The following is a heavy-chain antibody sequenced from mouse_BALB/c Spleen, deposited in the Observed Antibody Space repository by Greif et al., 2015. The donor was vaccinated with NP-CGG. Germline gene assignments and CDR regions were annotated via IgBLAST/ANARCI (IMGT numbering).Heavy chain of an antibody. CDR2: ISTYYGDA. CDR1: GYTFTDYA. D-gene: IGHD1-1*01. CDR3: ARRRGYYGSSHYYAMDY. J-gene: IGHJ4*01. Sequence: QVQLQQSGAELVRPGVSVKISCKGSGYTFTDYAMHWVKQSHAKSLEWIGVISTYYGDASYNQKFKGKATMTVDKSSSTAYMELARLTSEDSAIYYCARRRGYYGSSHYYAMDYWGQGTSVTVSS. V-gene: IGHV1S137*01.